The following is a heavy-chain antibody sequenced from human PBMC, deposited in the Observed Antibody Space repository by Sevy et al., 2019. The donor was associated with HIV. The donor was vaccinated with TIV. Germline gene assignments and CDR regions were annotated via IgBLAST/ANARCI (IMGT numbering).Heavy chain of an antibody. CDR3: AGSDSGTYYTLDY. CDR2: VIPIFGTP. J-gene: IGHJ4*02. Sequence: ASVKVSCKASGDTIRNYGINWVRQAPGQGLEWMGRVIPIFGTPEYAQKFQGRVTITADEFTSAAYMELSSLRSEDTAVYYCAGSDSGTYYTLDYWGLGTLVTVSS. CDR1: GDTIRNYG. D-gene: IGHD3-10*01. V-gene: IGHV1-69*13.